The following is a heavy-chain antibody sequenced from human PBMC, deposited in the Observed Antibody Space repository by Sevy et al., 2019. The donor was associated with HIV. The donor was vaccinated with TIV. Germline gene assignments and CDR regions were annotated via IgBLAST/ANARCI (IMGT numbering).Heavy chain of an antibody. CDR1: GFTFSSYG. CDR3: AKVEDHRLGHLYYYYGMDV. CDR2: ISYDGSNK. D-gene: IGHD3-9*01. Sequence: GGSLRLSCAASGFTFSSYGMHWVRQAPGKGLEWVAVISYDGSNKYYADSVKGRFTISRDNSKNTQYLQMNSLRDEDTAVYYCAKVEDHRLGHLYYYYGMDVWGQGTTVTVSS. J-gene: IGHJ6*02. V-gene: IGHV3-30*18.